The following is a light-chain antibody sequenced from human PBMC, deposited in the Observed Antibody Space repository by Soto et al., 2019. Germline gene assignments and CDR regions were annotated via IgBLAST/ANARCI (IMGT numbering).Light chain of an antibody. CDR3: QQYIRWPLT. CDR1: QTVSRN. Sequence: EVVMTHSPATLSVPPWERATLSCRASQTVSRNLAWYQQRPGQAPRLLIYDISNRAAGVPARFSGSGSETEFTLTIRSLQSEDFAVYFCQQYIRWPLTFGGGTKVDIK. CDR2: DIS. J-gene: IGKJ4*01. V-gene: IGKV3-15*01.